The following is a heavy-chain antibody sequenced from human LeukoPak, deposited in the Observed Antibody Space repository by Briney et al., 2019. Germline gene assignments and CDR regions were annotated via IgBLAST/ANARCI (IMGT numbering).Heavy chain of an antibody. V-gene: IGHV4-59*08. Sequence: ETLSLTCAVYGGSFSGYYWSWIRQPPGKGLEWIGYIYYSGSTNYNPSLKSRVTISVDTSKNQFSLKLSSVTAADTAVYYCARNSVAMHDYWGQGTLVTVSS. CDR1: GGSFSGYY. D-gene: IGHD2-21*01. J-gene: IGHJ4*02. CDR3: ARNSVAMHDY. CDR2: IYYSGST.